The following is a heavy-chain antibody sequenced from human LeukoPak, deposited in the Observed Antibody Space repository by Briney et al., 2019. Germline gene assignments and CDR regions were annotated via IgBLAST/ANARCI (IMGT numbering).Heavy chain of an antibody. CDR3: ARDTGGYQLLYSYYYYYGMDV. Sequence: GASVKVSCKASGGTFSSYAISWVRQAPGQGLEWMGGNIPIFGTANCAQKFQGRVTITADESTSTAYMELSSLRSEDTAVYYCARDTGGYQLLYSYYYYYGMDVWGQGTTVTISS. CDR2: NIPIFGTA. CDR1: GGTFSSYA. V-gene: IGHV1-69*13. D-gene: IGHD2-2*02. J-gene: IGHJ6*02.